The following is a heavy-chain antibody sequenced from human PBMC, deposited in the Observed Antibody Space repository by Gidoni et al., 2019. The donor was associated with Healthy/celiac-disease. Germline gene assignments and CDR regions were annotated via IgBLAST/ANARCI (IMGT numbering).Heavy chain of an antibody. CDR1: GSPFLSYG. CDR2: IAYDGSNK. CDR3: AKDRGYCSGGSCLHFDY. Sequence: QVQLVESGGGVVQPGGSLRLPCAASGSPFLSYGMHWVRQAPGKGLEWVAVIAYDGSNKYYADSVKGRFTISRDNAKNTLYLQMNSLRAEDTAVYYCAKDRGYCSGGSCLHFDYWGQGTLVTVSS. D-gene: IGHD2-15*01. V-gene: IGHV3-30*18. J-gene: IGHJ4*02.